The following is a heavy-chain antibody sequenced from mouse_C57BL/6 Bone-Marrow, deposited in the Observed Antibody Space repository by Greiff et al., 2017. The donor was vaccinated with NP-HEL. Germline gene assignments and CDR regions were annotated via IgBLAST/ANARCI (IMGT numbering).Heavy chain of an antibody. CDR1: GFSFNTYA. Sequence: EVKLVESGGGLVQPKGSLKLSCAASGFSFNTYAMNWVRQAPGKGLEWVARIRSKSNNYATYYADSVKDRFTISRDDSESMLYLQMTDLKTENTAMYYCVSSYYGPHYYAMDYWGQGTSVTVSS. D-gene: IGHD1-1*01. CDR3: VSSYYGPHYYAMDY. V-gene: IGHV10-1*01. J-gene: IGHJ4*01. CDR2: IRSKSNNYAT.